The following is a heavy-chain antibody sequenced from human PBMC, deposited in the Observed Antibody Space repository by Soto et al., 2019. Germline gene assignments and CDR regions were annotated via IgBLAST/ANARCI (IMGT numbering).Heavy chain of an antibody. Sequence: GGSLRLSFAASGFTFSSYAMHWVRQAPGKGLEWVAVISYDGSNKYYADSVKGRFTMSRDNSKNTLYLQMNSLKAEDTAVYYCARDGPIPPRLRFLEWRNELASFFDYWGQGTLVTVSS. CDR1: GFTFSSYA. CDR3: ARDGPIPPRLRFLEWRNELASFFDY. J-gene: IGHJ4*02. CDR2: ISYDGSNK. D-gene: IGHD3-3*01. V-gene: IGHV3-30-3*01.